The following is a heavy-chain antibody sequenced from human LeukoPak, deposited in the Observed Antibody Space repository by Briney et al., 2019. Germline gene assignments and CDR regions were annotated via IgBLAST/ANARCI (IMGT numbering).Heavy chain of an antibody. Sequence: PSEPLSLTCTVSGGSISSSSYYWGWIRQPPGKGLEWIGSIYYSGSTYYNPSLKSRVTISVDTSKNQFSLKLSCVTAADTAVYYCARHQPATVTQLCDYWGQGTLVTVSS. CDR2: IYYSGST. CDR3: ARHQPATVTQLCDY. J-gene: IGHJ4*02. D-gene: IGHD4-17*01. CDR1: GGSISSSSYY. V-gene: IGHV4-39*01.